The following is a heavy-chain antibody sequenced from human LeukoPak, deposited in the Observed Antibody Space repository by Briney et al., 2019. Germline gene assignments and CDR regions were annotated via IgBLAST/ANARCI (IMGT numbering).Heavy chain of an antibody. D-gene: IGHD6-19*01. V-gene: IGHV4-39*01. CDR2: IYYSGST. CDR3: ARSVADQFDY. CDR1: GGSISGSSYY. J-gene: IGHJ4*02. Sequence: PSETLSLTCTVSGGSISGSSYYWGWIRQPPGKGLEWIGSIYYSGSTYYNPSLKSRVTISVDTSKNQFSLKLSSVTAADTAVYYCARSVADQFDYWGQGTLVTVSS.